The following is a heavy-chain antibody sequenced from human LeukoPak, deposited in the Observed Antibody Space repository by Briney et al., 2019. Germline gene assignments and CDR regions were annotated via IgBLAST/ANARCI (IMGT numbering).Heavy chain of an antibody. J-gene: IGHJ4*02. CDR3: ARDRGGWPPRADY. V-gene: IGHV4-31*03. CDR1: GGSISSGGYY. CDR2: IYYSGST. D-gene: IGHD6-19*01. Sequence: PSETLSLTCTVSGGSISSGGYYWSWIRQHPGKGLEWIGYIYYSGSTYYNPSLKSRVTISVDTSKNQFSLKLSSVTAADTAAYYCARDRGGWPPRADYWGQGTLVTVSS.